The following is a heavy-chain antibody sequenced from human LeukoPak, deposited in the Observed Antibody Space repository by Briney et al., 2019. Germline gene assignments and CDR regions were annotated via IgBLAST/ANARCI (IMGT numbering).Heavy chain of an antibody. J-gene: IGHJ4*02. CDR1: GGSISSGSYY. Sequence: SQTLSLTCTVSGGSISSGSYYWSWIRQPAGKGLEWIGRIYTSGSTNYNPSLKSRVTISVDTSKNQFSLKLSSVTAADTAVYYCARLVGGYWGQGTLVTVSS. V-gene: IGHV4-61*02. CDR2: IYTSGST. CDR3: ARLVGGY. D-gene: IGHD1-26*01.